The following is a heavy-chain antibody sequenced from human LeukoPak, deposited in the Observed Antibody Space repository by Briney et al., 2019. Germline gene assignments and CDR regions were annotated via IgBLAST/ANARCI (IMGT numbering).Heavy chain of an antibody. CDR3: AGPSLGTGATPSNY. V-gene: IGHV1-2*02. J-gene: IGHJ4*02. CDR1: GYTFTGYF. Sequence: GASVKVSCKASGYTFTGYFIHWVRQAPGQGLEWMGWINPNTGGTIYAQNFQGRVTMTRDTSISTVYMDLTRLTSDDTAVYYCAGPSLGTGATPSNYWGQGTLVTVSS. CDR2: INPNTGGT. D-gene: IGHD2-8*02.